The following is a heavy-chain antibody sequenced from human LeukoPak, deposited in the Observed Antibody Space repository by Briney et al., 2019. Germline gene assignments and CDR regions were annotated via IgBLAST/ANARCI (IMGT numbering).Heavy chain of an antibody. J-gene: IGHJ5*02. Sequence: SETLSLTCTVSGGSISSYYWSWIRQPPGKGLEWIGYIYYSGSTNYNPSLKSRVTISVDTSKNQFSLKLSSVTAADTAVYYCAREDDSSLYYNWFDPWGQGTLVTVSS. CDR2: IYYSGST. V-gene: IGHV4-59*01. D-gene: IGHD3-22*01. CDR3: AREDDSSLYYNWFDP. CDR1: GGSISSYY.